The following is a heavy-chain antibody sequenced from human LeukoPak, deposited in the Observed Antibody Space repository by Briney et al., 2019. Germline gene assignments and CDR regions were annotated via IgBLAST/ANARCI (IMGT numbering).Heavy chain of an antibody. D-gene: IGHD1-26*01. CDR1: GGSISSYY. V-gene: IGHV4-59*01. J-gene: IGHJ4*02. CDR2: IYYSGST. Sequence: PSETLSLTCTVSGGSISSYYWSWIRQPPGKGLEWIGYIYYSGSTNYNPSLKSRVTISVDTSKNQFSLKLSSVTAADTAVYYCARELPRRDYFDYWGQGTLVTVSS. CDR3: ARELPRRDYFDY.